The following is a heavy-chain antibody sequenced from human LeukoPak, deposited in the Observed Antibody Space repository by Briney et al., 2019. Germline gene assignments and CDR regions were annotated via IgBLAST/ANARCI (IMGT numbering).Heavy chain of an antibody. J-gene: IGHJ4*02. CDR3: ARVYYDYVWGSYLDY. Sequence: PGGSLRLSCAASGFTFSTYWMNWVRQAPGKGLVWVSRINSDASITSYADSVKGRFTISRDNAKNTLYLQMNSLSAEDTAVYYCARVYYDYVWGSYLDYWGQGTLVTVSS. V-gene: IGHV3-74*01. CDR1: GFTFSTYW. D-gene: IGHD3-16*02. CDR2: INSDASIT.